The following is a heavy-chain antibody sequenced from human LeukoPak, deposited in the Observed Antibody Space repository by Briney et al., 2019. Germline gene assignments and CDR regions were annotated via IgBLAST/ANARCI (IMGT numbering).Heavy chain of an antibody. CDR1: GYTFTSYY. CDR3: ARDGCSGGSCYGWFDP. Sequence: GASVKVSCKASGYTFTSYYMHWVRQAPGQGLEWMGIINPSGGSTSYAQKFQGRVTMTRDTFTSTVYMELSSLRSEDTAVYYCARDGCSGGSCYGWFDPWGQGTLVTVSS. D-gene: IGHD2-15*01. V-gene: IGHV1-46*01. CDR2: INPSGGST. J-gene: IGHJ5*02.